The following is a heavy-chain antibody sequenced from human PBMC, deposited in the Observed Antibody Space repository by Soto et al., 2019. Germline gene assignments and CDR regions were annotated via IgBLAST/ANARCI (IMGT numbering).Heavy chain of an antibody. D-gene: IGHD2-21*01. J-gene: IGHJ6*03. V-gene: IGHV4-34*01. CDR3: ARGGISHWAYFYYMDV. CDR2: INHLGSI. Sequence: SETLSLTCVVSGGSLSDYFWSWIRQPPGMALEWIGEINHLGSINYNPSLKSRVTMSVDTSKNQFSLTLNSVTAADTATYYCARGGISHWAYFYYMDVWDRGTTVSV. CDR1: GGSLSDYF.